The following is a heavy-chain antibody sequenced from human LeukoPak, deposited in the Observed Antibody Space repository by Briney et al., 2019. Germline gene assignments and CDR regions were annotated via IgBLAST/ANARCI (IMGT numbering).Heavy chain of an antibody. D-gene: IGHD1-26*01. V-gene: IGHV3-66*01. J-gene: IGHJ3*02. CDR2: IYSGGST. Sequence: GGSLRLSCAASGFTVSSNYMSWVRQAPGKGLEWGSVIYSGGSTYYADSVKGRFTISRDNSKNTLYLQMNSLRAADTAIYYCASSTYSGSHWDAFDIWGQGTMVTVSS. CDR3: ASSTYSGSHWDAFDI. CDR1: GFTVSSNY.